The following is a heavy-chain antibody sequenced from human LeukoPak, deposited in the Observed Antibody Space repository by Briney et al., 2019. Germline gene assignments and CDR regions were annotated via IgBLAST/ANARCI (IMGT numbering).Heavy chain of an antibody. CDR3: AIMHGYYDGSGYWVQ. Sequence: GGSLRLSCAASGFTFGSYGMSWVRQAPGKGLEWVSFITPNADRASYADSVKGRFTISRDNPRNTLYMQMNSLRDEDTAVYYCAIMHGYYDGSGYWVQWGQGTLVTVS. CDR1: GFTFGSYG. J-gene: IGHJ1*01. CDR2: ITPNADRA. D-gene: IGHD3-22*01. V-gene: IGHV3-23*01.